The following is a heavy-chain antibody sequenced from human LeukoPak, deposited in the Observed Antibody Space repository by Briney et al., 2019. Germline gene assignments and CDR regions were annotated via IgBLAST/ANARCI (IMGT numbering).Heavy chain of an antibody. CDR2: IYWDDDK. CDR1: GFSLSTSGVG. Sequence: SGPTLVNPTQTLTLTCTFSGFSLSTSGVGVGWIRQPPGKALEWLSLIYWDDDKRYTPSLKSRLTITKDTSKNQVVLTMTNMDPVDTATYYCAHSLSIAAAGIPFDYWGQGTLVTVSS. CDR3: AHSLSIAAAGIPFDY. D-gene: IGHD6-13*01. V-gene: IGHV2-5*02. J-gene: IGHJ4*02.